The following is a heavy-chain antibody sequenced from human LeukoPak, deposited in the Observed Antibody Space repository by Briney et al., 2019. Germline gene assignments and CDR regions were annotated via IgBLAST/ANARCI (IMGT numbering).Heavy chain of an antibody. CDR2: ITEDGSEK. J-gene: IGHJ4*02. Sequence: GGSLRLSCAASGFTFSRFWMSWVRQAPGKGLEYVANITEDGSEKYYVDSVKGRFTISRDNARNSLYLQIRSLRVEDTAVYSCARDISPEKGQQLANWGQGIQVTVSS. CDR1: GFTFSRFW. D-gene: IGHD6-13*01. V-gene: IGHV3-7*04. CDR3: ARDISPEKGQQLAN.